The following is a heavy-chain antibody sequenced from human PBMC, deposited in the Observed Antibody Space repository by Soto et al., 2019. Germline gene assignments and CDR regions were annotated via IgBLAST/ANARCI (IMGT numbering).Heavy chain of an antibody. CDR3: AKDAGKGYCRGGRCYYFDY. CDR2: ISGSGGST. D-gene: IGHD2-15*01. J-gene: IGHJ4*02. Sequence: GGSLRLSCGASGFTFSSYAMSWVRQAPGKGLEWVSAISGSGGSTYYADSVKGRFTISRDNSKNTLYLQMNSLRAEDTAVYYCAKDAGKGYCRGGRCYYFDYWGPGPPVSV. V-gene: IGHV3-23*01. CDR1: GFTFSSYA.